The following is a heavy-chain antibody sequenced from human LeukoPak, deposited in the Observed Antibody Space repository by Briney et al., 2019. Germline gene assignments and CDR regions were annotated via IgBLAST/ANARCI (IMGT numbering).Heavy chain of an antibody. CDR2: ISAYNGNT. CDR1: GGTLSSYA. CDR3: ARDCVGYSYGYCSCDY. V-gene: IGHV1-18*01. Sequence: GASVKVSCKASGGTLSSYAMSWVRQAPGQGLERMGWISAYNGNTNYAQKLQGRVTMTTDISTSTAYMELRSLRSDDTAVYYCARDCVGYSYGYCSCDYWGQGTLVTVSS. J-gene: IGHJ4*02. D-gene: IGHD5-18*01.